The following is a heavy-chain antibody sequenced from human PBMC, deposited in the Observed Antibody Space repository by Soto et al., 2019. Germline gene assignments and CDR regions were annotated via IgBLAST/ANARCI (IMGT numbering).Heavy chain of an antibody. CDR2: IYYSGST. CDR3: ARLVDYCSGGSCTGGWFDP. CDR1: GGSISSYY. J-gene: IGHJ5*02. D-gene: IGHD2-15*01. Sequence: QVQLQESGPGLAKPSETLSLTCTVSGGSISSYYWSWIRQPPGKGLEWIGYIYYSGSTNYNPSLKSRVTISVDTSKNQFSLKLSSVTAADTAVYYCARLVDYCSGGSCTGGWFDPWGQGTLVTVSS. V-gene: IGHV4-59*08.